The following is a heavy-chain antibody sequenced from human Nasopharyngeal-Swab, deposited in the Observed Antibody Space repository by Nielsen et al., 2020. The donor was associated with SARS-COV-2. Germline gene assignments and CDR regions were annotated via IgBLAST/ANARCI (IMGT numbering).Heavy chain of an antibody. CDR1: GGSIGSGGYY. CDR2: INCSGST. V-gene: IGHV4-31*03. D-gene: IGHD2-2*01. Sequence: SETLSLTCTVSGGSIGSGGYYWTWNRQHPGKGLEWNGNINCSGSTYYTPSLKSRVTISVDTSKNQFSLKLSSVTAADTAVYYCARETYCSSTSCYGPSGFDYWGQGTLVTVSS. J-gene: IGHJ4*02. CDR3: ARETYCSSTSCYGPSGFDY.